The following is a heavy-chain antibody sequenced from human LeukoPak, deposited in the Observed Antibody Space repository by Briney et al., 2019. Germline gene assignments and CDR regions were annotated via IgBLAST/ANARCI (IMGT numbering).Heavy chain of an antibody. D-gene: IGHD3-22*01. CDR2: ITSDSSDI. CDR1: GFTFSISA. Sequence: GGSLRLSCAASGFTFSISAMHWVRQAPGKGLEWVASITSDSSDIYYADPLQGRFTISRDNAKNSLYLQMNSLRAEDTALYYCALPRRGYYVDYWGQGALVTVSS. V-gene: IGHV3-21*01. J-gene: IGHJ4*02. CDR3: ALPRRGYYVDY.